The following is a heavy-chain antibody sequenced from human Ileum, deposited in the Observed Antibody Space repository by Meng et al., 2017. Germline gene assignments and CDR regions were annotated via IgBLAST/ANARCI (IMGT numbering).Heavy chain of an antibody. CDR1: GFTFGSYW. J-gene: IGHJ4*02. V-gene: IGHV3-7*01. CDR3: GRTARNPDS. Sequence: GGSLRLSCAASGFTFGSYWMTWVRQAPGKGPEWVANIKSDGSETYYVDSVKGRFTISRDSAKNSLYLQMNSLRAEDTAVYYCGRTARNPDSWGQGTQGTVSS. CDR2: IKSDGSET.